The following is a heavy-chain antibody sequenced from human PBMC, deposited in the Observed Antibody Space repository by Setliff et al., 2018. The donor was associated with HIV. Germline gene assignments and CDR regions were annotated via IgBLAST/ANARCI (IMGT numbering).Heavy chain of an antibody. CDR3: ARGRQWLVHDAFDI. CDR2: IYPGDSET. V-gene: IGHV5-51*01. J-gene: IGHJ3*02. Sequence: GESLKISCKGSGYTFDIYWISWVRQMPGKGLEWMGIIYPGDSETRYSPSVQGQVITSVDKSTTTAYLQLNSLRASDTAMYYCARGRQWLVHDAFDIWGQGTMVTVSS. CDR1: GYTFDIYW. D-gene: IGHD6-19*01.